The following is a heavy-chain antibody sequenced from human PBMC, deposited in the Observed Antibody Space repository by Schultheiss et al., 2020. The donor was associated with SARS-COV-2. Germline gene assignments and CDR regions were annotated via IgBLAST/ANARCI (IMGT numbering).Heavy chain of an antibody. D-gene: IGHD3-10*01. CDR3: ARNSGYYGSGSYYNPLAAYYYYGMDV. V-gene: IGHV1-2*02. J-gene: IGHJ6*02. Sequence: ASVKVSCKASGYTFTGYYMHWVRQAPGQGLEWMGWINPILGIANYAQKFQGRVTMTTDTSTSTAYMELSSLRSDDTAVYYCARNSGYYGSGSYYNPLAAYYYYGMDVWGQGTTVTVSS. CDR2: INPILGIA. CDR1: GYTFTGYY.